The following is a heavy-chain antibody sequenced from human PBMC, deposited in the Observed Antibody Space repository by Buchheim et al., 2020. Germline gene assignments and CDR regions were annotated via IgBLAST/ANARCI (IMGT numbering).Heavy chain of an antibody. Sequence: EVQLLESGGGLVQPGGSLRLSCAASGFTFSSYAMSWVRQAPGKGLEWVSAFIGRLCRTYYADSVKGRFTIPIDNSKPRLYLQMNSLRAEDTAVYYCAKLELDYWGQGTL. J-gene: IGHJ4*02. V-gene: IGHV3-23*01. CDR1: GFTFSSYA. D-gene: IGHD1-1*01. CDR2: FIGRLCRT. CDR3: AKLELDY.